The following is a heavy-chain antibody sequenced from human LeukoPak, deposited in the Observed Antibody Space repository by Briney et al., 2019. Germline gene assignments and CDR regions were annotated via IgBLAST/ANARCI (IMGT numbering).Heavy chain of an antibody. V-gene: IGHV4-59*11. J-gene: IGHJ6*03. CDR3: ARSKRQNYYYYNMDV. Sequence: PSETLSLTCTVSGGFISSHYWSWIRQPPGKGLEWIGYIYYSGSTNYNPSLKSRVTISVDTSKNQFSLKLSSVTAADTAVYYCARSKRQNYYYYNMDVWGKGTTVTVSS. CDR2: IYYSGST. CDR1: GGFISSHY.